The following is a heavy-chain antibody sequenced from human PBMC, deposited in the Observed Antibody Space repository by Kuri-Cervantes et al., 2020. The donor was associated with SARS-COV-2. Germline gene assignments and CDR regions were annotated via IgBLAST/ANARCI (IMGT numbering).Heavy chain of an antibody. D-gene: IGHD6-6*01. Sequence: ESLKISCTVSGGSISSYYWSWIRQPPGKGLEWIGYIYYSGSTYYNPSLKSRVTISVDTSKNQFSLKLSSVTAADTAVYYCARPKEYSSSSGWFDPWGQGTLVTVSS. V-gene: IGHV4-59*04. CDR2: IYYSGST. CDR3: ARPKEYSSSSGWFDP. CDR1: GGSISSYY. J-gene: IGHJ5*02.